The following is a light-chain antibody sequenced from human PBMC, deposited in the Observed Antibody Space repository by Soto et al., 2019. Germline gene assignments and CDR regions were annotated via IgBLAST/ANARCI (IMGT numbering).Light chain of an antibody. CDR1: SSDVGTYVY. CDR3: SSYTTLSNVV. J-gene: IGLJ2*01. Sequence: QSVLTQPASVSGSPGQSITISCTGTSSDVGTYVYVSWYQQYPGKAPKLMIYEVNNRPSGVSDRFSGSKSGNTASLTISGLQAEDEDDYYCSSYTTLSNVVFGGGTKLTVL. V-gene: IGLV2-14*01. CDR2: EVN.